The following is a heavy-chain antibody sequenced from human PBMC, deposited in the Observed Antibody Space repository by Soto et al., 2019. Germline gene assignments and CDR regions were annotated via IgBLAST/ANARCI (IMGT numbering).Heavy chain of an antibody. D-gene: IGHD2-8*01. CDR3: ERELEYASNYSIEF. Sequence: GGSLRLCCAASGFTFSEYYMSWIRQAPGKGLEWVSYISGTSTYTNYGDSVKGRFTISRDNAKNSLYLQMNNLRAEDTAVYYCERELEYASNYSIEFWGQGTLVTVSS. CDR2: ISGTSTYT. CDR1: GFTFSEYY. V-gene: IGHV3-11*05. J-gene: IGHJ1*01.